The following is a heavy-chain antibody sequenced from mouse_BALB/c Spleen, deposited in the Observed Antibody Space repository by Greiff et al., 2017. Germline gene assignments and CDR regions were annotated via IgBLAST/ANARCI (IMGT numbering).Heavy chain of an antibody. Sequence: EVQLVESGPELVKPGASVKMSCKASGYTFTSYVMHWVKQKPGQGLEWIRYINPYNDGTKYNEKFKGKATLTSDKSSSTAYMELSSLTSEDSAVYYCARDYGSPYYFDYWGQGTTLTVSS. V-gene: IGHV1-14*01. J-gene: IGHJ2*01. D-gene: IGHD1-1*01. CDR1: GYTFTSYV. CDR2: INPYNDGT. CDR3: ARDYGSPYYFDY.